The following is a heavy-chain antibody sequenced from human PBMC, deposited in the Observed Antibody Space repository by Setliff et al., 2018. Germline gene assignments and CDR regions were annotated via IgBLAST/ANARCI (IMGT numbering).Heavy chain of an antibody. Sequence: GGSLRLSCAASGFTFSTYTMNWVRQAPGKGLEWVSSISSSGSFEFYADSVKGRFTISRDNANNSMSLQMNSLRAEDSGVYYCTRALAEGSPAYWGQGTLVTVSS. CDR1: GFTFSTYT. V-gene: IGHV3-21*01. D-gene: IGHD2-15*01. J-gene: IGHJ4*02. CDR3: TRALAEGSPAY. CDR2: ISSSGSFE.